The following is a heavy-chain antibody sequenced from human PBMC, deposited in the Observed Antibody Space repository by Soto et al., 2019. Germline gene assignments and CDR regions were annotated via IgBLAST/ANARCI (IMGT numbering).Heavy chain of an antibody. CDR2: IWYDGSNK. V-gene: IGHV3-33*08. CDR1: GFTFSSYG. J-gene: IGHJ6*02. CDR3: ARAIRITMVRGVKGYYYGMDV. D-gene: IGHD3-10*01. Sequence: GGSLRLSCAASGFTFSSYGMHWVRQAPGKGLEWVAVIWYDGSNKYYADSVKGRFTISRDNSKNTLYLQMNSLRAEYTAVYYCARAIRITMVRGVKGYYYGMDVWGQGTTVTVS.